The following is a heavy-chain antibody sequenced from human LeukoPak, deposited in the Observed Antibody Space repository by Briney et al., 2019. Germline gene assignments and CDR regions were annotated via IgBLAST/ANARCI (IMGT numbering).Heavy chain of an antibody. CDR1: GYTFISYG. CDR3: ARDSSWDY. J-gene: IGHJ4*02. V-gene: IGHV1-18*01. D-gene: IGHD6-13*01. CDR2: ISVYNGNT. Sequence: ASVKVSCKASGYTFISYGISWVRQAPGQGLGWMGWISVYNGNTNYEQKFQGRVTMTTDTSTSTAYMELRSLRSDDTAVYYCARDSSWDYWGQGTLVTVSS.